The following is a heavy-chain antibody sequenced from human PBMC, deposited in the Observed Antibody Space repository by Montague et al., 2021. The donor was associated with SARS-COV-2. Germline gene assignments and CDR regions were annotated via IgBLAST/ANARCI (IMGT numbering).Heavy chain of an antibody. CDR1: GGSINSYY. Sequence: SETLSLTCAVSGGSINSYYWSWIRQPPGKGLEWIGYINYSGSTIYNPSLKSRVTISIDTSKNQFSLKLNSVTAADTAVYYCAGRPTPSYISGWDLSYYSMDVWGQGTTVTVSS. J-gene: IGHJ6*02. V-gene: IGHV4-59*01. D-gene: IGHD6-19*01. CDR2: INYSGST. CDR3: AGRPTPSYISGWDLSYYSMDV.